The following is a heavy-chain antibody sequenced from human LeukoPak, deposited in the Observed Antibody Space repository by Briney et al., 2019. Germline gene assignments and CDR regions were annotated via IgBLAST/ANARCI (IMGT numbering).Heavy chain of an antibody. Sequence: ASVKVSCKASGYTFTSYGISWVRQAPGQGLEWMGWISAYNGNTNYAQKLQGRVTITTDTSTSTAYMELRSLRSDDTAVYYCARNEGEVVPAAMDVWGQGTTVTVSS. D-gene: IGHD2-2*01. J-gene: IGHJ6*02. CDR2: ISAYNGNT. CDR3: ARNEGEVVPAAMDV. CDR1: GYTFTSYG. V-gene: IGHV1-18*01.